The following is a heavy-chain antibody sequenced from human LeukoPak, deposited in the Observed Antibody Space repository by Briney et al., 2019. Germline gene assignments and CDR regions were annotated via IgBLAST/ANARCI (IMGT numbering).Heavy chain of an antibody. D-gene: IGHD6-6*01. V-gene: IGHV3-23*01. CDR3: AKYSSSSPYYYYYMDV. CDR1: GFTFSSYA. CDR2: ISGSGGST. Sequence: GGSLRLSCAASGFTFSSYAMSWVRQAPGKGLEWVSAISGSGGSTYYADSVKGRFTISRDNSKNTLYLQMNSLRAEDTAVYYCAKYSSSSPYYYYYMDVWGKGTTVTVSS. J-gene: IGHJ6*03.